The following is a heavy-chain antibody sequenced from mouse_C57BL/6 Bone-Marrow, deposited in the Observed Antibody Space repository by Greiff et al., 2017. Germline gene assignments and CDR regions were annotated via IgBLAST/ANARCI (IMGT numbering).Heavy chain of an antibody. CDR3: ARNYGSLVLVDY. CDR2: IYPRSGNT. J-gene: IGHJ2*01. V-gene: IGHV1-81*01. CDR1: GYTFTSYG. D-gene: IGHD1-1*01. Sequence: QVQLQQSGAELARPGASVKLSCKASGYTFTSYGISWVKQRTGQGLEWIGEIYPRSGNTYYNEKFKGKATLTADKSSSTAYMELSSLTSEHSAVYFCARNYGSLVLVDYWGKGTTLTVSS.